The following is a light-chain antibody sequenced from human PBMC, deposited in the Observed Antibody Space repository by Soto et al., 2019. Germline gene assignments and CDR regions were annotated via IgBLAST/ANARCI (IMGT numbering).Light chain of an antibody. CDR1: SSDVRGYNY. CDR2: DVT. Sequence: QSALTQPRSVSGSPGQSVIISCTGTSSDVRGYNYVSWYQQHPGKAPKLIIYDVTKRPSGVPDRFSGSKSGNTASLTISGLQAEDEADYYCCSYAGTYTWVFGGGAKVTVL. J-gene: IGLJ3*02. CDR3: CSYAGTYTWV. V-gene: IGLV2-11*01.